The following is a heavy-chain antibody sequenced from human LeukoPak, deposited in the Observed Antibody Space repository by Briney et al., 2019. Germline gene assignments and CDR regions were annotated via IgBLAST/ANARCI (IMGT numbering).Heavy chain of an antibody. CDR1: GFTVSSNY. CDR3: AGNYYGSGSRPDY. J-gene: IGHJ4*02. Sequence: GGSLRLSCAASGFTVSSNYMSWVRQAPGKGLEWVSVIYSGGSTYYADSVKGRFTISRDNSKNTLYLQMNSLRAEDTAVYYCAGNYYGSGSRPDYWGQGTLVTVSS. V-gene: IGHV3-66*01. CDR2: IYSGGST. D-gene: IGHD3-10*01.